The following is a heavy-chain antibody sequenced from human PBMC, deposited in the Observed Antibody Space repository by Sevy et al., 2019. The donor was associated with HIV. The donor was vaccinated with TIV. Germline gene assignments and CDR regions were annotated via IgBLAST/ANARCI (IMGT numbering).Heavy chain of an antibody. J-gene: IGHJ4*02. CDR3: ARGITMIRGGGYYFDY. CDR2: IIPLFASS. CDR1: GGTFSSYA. D-gene: IGHD3-22*01. Sequence: ASVKVSCKASGGTFSSYAVHWVRQAPGQGLEWMGGIIPLFASSDYAQKFQGRVTITADESTSTAYMELSSLRSEDTADYYCARGITMIRGGGYYFDYWGQGTLVTVSS. V-gene: IGHV1-69*13.